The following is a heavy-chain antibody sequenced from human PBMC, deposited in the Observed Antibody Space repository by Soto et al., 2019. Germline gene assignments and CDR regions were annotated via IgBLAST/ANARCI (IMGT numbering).Heavy chain of an antibody. CDR1: GYTFTGYY. D-gene: IGHD1-26*01. Sequence: QVPLVQSGAEVKKPGASVKVSCKASGYTFTGYYMHWVRQAPGQGLERMGWINPNSGGTNYAQKFQGWVTMTRDRSISTAYMELSRQRADDTAGYYWARQRSECELYVDDWGQGTLVTVSS. J-gene: IGHJ4*02. CDR2: INPNSGGT. V-gene: IGHV1-2*04. CDR3: ARQRSECELYVDD.